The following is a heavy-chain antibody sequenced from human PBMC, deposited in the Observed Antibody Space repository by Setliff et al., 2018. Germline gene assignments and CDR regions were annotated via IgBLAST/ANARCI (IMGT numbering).Heavy chain of an antibody. Sequence: ASVKVSCKASGGTFSSYGISWVRQAPGQGLEWMGGTIPSFGSTNYAQKFQGRVTIITDESTSTAYMELSSLRTGDSAVYYCAREGVDTRSSTDYRYYMDVWGKGTTVTVS. CDR1: GGTFSSYG. CDR3: AREGVDTRSSTDYRYYMDV. D-gene: IGHD5-18*01. J-gene: IGHJ6*03. CDR2: TIPSFGST. V-gene: IGHV1-69*05.